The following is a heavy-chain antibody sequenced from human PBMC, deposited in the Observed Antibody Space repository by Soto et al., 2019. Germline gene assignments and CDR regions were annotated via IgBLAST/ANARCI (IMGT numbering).Heavy chain of an antibody. V-gene: IGHV1-69*13. CDR1: GGTFSSYA. J-gene: IGHJ4*02. CDR2: IIPIFGTA. D-gene: IGHD2-2*01. CDR3: ARVSCSSTSCSGLDY. Sequence: SVKVSCKASGGTFSSYAISWVRQAPGQGLEWMGVIIPIFGTANYAQKFQGRVTITADESTSTAYMELSSLISEDTAVYYCARVSCSSTSCSGLDYWGQGTLVTVSS.